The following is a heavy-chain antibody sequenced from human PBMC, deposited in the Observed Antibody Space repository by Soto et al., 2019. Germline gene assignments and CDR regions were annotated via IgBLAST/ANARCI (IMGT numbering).Heavy chain of an antibody. V-gene: IGHV3-7*02. CDR3: ARCVSPGSSSLYLDAFCS. CDR1: GFSFASSW. CDR2: LKKDGSKI. D-gene: IGHD6-13*01. J-gene: IGHJ3*02. Sequence: EVQLVESGGDLVQPGAFLRLSCAASGFSFASSWMTWVRQAPAKGLEWGDNLKKDGSKITYLDSVRGRFTVSRDNPQNPLYLQMNSLGAEDTALYYRARCVSPGSSSLYLDAFCSWGQGSMVNVSS.